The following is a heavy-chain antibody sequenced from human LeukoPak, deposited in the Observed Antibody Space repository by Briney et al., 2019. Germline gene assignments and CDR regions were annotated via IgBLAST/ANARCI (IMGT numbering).Heavy chain of an antibody. CDR1: GFTFSGSA. D-gene: IGHD6-19*01. CDR3: TTRLYSSGWYYSCYYMDV. V-gene: IGHV3-73*01. J-gene: IGHJ6*03. CDR2: LRSKANRYAT. Sequence: GGALTLSCAASGFTFSGSAMHWVRQASGKGLDGVGRLRSKANRYATACAASVKRRLTIYRDDSKNTAYLQMNTLRSEDAAVYYCTTRLYSSGWYYSCYYMDVWGKGTTVTV.